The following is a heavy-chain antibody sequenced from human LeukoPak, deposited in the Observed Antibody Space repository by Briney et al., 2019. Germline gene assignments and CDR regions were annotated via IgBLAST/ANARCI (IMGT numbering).Heavy chain of an antibody. D-gene: IGHD3-10*01. Sequence: GGSLRLSCAASGFTFSSYGMSWVRQAPGKGLQWVSGISGSGGSTYCADSVKGRFTISRDNSKNTVYLQMNSLRAEDTAVYYCARFGESKLNWFDPWGQGTLVTVSS. CDR2: ISGSGGST. CDR3: ARFGESKLNWFDP. CDR1: GFTFSSYG. V-gene: IGHV3-23*01. J-gene: IGHJ5*02.